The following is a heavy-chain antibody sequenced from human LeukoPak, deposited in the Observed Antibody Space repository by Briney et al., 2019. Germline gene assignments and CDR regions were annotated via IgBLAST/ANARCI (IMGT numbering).Heavy chain of an antibody. D-gene: IGHD3-22*01. CDR1: GFTVSSNS. J-gene: IGHJ4*02. Sequence: GGSLRLSCTVSGFTVSSNSMSWVRQAPGKGLEWVSFIYSDNTHYSDSVKGRFTISRDNSKNTLYLQMTSLRAEDTAVYYCAKNQIVLVITPYFDYWGQGTLVTVSS. CDR2: IYSDNT. CDR3: AKNQIVLVITPYFDY. V-gene: IGHV3-53*01.